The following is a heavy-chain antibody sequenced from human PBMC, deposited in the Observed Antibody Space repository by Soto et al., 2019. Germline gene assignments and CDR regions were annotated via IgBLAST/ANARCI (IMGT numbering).Heavy chain of an antibody. CDR1: GVNFNSYT. J-gene: IGHJ6*02. D-gene: IGHD2-15*01. CDR3: ARDCSGGSCYPGMDV. Sequence: GGSLRLSCTASGVNFNSYTMNWVRQAPGKRLEWLSSISSSGYIFSTDSVRGRFTISRDNAKNSVYLQINSLRAEDTAVYFCARDCSGGSCYPGMDVWGQGTTVTVSS. CDR2: ISSSGYI. V-gene: IGHV3-21*01.